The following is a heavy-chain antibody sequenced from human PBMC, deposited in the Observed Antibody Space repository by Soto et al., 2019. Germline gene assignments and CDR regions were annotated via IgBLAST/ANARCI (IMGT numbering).Heavy chain of an antibody. Sequence: QVPLVQSGAEVKKPGSSVTVSCKASGGTFSSYAIHWVRQAPGQGLEWMGGIIPMYGPAKYAQRFQGRVTITAAEYTTTVYMELTSLTSQDTAVYYCARVTSMVRGVIDNWFDPWGHGTLVTVSS. CDR1: GGTFSSYA. D-gene: IGHD3-10*01. CDR3: ARVTSMVRGVIDNWFDP. CDR2: IIPMYGPA. V-gene: IGHV1-69*01. J-gene: IGHJ5*02.